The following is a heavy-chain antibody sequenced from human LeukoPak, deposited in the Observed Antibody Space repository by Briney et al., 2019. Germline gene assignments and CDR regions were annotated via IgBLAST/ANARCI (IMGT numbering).Heavy chain of an antibody. Sequence: SETLSLTCTVSGGSISSYYWSWIRQPPGKGLEWIGYIYYSGSTNYNPSLKSRVTISVDTSKNQFSLMLGSVTAADTAVYYCAGLSSGSYFNSWGQGTLVSVSS. CDR2: IYYSGST. CDR3: AGLSSGSYFNS. V-gene: IGHV4-59*01. D-gene: IGHD1-26*01. J-gene: IGHJ4*02. CDR1: GGSISSYY.